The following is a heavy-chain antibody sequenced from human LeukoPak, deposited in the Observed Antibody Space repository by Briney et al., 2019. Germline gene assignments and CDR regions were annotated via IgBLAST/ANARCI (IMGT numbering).Heavy chain of an antibody. CDR1: GFTFSTYS. CDR2: VSGNGNYR. V-gene: IGHV3-23*01. CDR3: ARGFYGSGSDAFHI. D-gene: IGHD3-10*01. Sequence: GSLRLSCVASGFTFSTYSMIWARQAPGKGLEWVSVVSGNGNYRYYADSVKGRFMISRDNSKNMLYVQMDSLRAEDTAVYYCARGFYGSGSDAFHIWGQGTLVTVSS. J-gene: IGHJ3*02.